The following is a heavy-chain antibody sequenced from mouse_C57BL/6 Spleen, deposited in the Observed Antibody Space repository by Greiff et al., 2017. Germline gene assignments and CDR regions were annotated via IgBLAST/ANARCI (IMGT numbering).Heavy chain of an antibody. CDR2: LDPSDSYT. D-gene: IGHD1-1*01. CDR1: GYTFTSYW. CDR3: ARSSYGSSYFDY. V-gene: IGHV1-69*01. J-gene: IGHJ2*01. Sequence: QVQLQQPGAELVMPGASVKLSCKASGYTFTSYWMHWVKQRPGQGLEWIGELDPSDSYTNYNQKFKGKSTLTVDKSSSTAYMQLSSLTSEDSAVYYCARSSYGSSYFDYWGQGTTLTVSS.